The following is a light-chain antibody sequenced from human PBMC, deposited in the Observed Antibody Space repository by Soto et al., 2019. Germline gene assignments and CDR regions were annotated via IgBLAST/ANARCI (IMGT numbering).Light chain of an antibody. V-gene: IGLV2-14*01. CDR2: EVS. CDR3: SAYSISIAYL. Sequence: QSVLTQPASVSGSPGQSITISCTGTSSDVGGYDYVSWYQLHPGKAPKLMVFEVSNRPSGVSYRFSGSKSGNTASLTISGLQAEVEADYFCSAYSISIAYLFGTGTKVTVL. CDR1: SSDVGGYDY. J-gene: IGLJ1*01.